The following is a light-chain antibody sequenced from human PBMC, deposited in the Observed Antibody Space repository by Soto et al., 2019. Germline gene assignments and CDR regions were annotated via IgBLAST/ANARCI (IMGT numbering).Light chain of an antibody. CDR3: SSYTSSSTHV. Sequence: QSALTQPASVSGSPGQSITISCTGTSNDVGAYTFVSWYQQHPDKVPKLMIFDVSRRPSGVSDRFSGSKSGNTASLTISGLQPEDEADYYCSSYTSSSTHVFGSGTKVTVL. V-gene: IGLV2-14*03. J-gene: IGLJ1*01. CDR1: SNDVGAYTF. CDR2: DVS.